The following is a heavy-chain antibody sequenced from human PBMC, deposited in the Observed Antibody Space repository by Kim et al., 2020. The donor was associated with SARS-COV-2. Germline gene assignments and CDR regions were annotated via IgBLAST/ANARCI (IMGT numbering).Heavy chain of an antibody. V-gene: IGHV3-33*01. CDR1: GFTFSSYG. CDR3: ALIGYCSSTSCYSRYYYYMDV. CDR2: IWYDGSNK. J-gene: IGHJ6*03. D-gene: IGHD2-2*02. Sequence: GGSLRLSCAASGFTFSSYGMHWVRQAPGKGLEWVAVIWYDGSNKYYADSVKGRFTISRDNSKNTLYLQMNSLRAEDTAVYYCALIGYCSSTSCYSRYYYYMDVSGKGTTVTLSS.